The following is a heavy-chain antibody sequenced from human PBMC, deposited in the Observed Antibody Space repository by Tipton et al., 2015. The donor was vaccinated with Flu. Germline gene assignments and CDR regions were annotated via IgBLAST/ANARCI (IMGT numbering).Heavy chain of an antibody. CDR1: GGSISSSSYY. V-gene: IGHV4-39*07. Sequence: TLSLTCTVSGGSISSSSYYWGWIRQPPGKGLAWIGSIYYSGSTYYNPSLKSRVTISVDTSKNQFSLKLSSVTAADTAVYYCAGGAGVDYWGQGTLVTVSS. D-gene: IGHD6-19*01. J-gene: IGHJ4*02. CDR3: AGGAGVDY. CDR2: IYYSGST.